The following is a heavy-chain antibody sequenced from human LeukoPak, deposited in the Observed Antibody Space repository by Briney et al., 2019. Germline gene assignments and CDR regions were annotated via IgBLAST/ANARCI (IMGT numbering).Heavy chain of an antibody. J-gene: IGHJ5*02. Sequence: PSEALSLTCAVYGGSFSGYYWGWFRQPPGQGLEWIGEINHGGRTNYNPSLKSRVSISVDPSKKQFSLKLSSVTAADTATYYCARSHYYDSSGSHNNWFDPWGQGTLVTVSS. CDR1: GGSFSGYY. V-gene: IGHV4-34*01. D-gene: IGHD3-22*01. CDR3: ARSHYYDSSGSHNNWFDP. CDR2: INHGGRT.